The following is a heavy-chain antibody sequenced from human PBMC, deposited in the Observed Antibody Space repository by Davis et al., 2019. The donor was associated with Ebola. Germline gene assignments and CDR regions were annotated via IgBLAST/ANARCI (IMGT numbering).Heavy chain of an antibody. D-gene: IGHD6-13*01. V-gene: IGHV4-59*11. CDR3: ARAPIAGAGTRWGTRWFDP. CDR2: IYYTGSA. CDR1: GVSISTHY. Sequence: PGGSLRLSCTVSGVSISTHYWSWIRQPPGKRLEWIGSIYYTGSAYYNSSLNSRVTISVDMSKNQFSLKLSSMTAADTAVYYCARAPIAGAGTRWGTRWFDPWGQGTLVTVSS. J-gene: IGHJ5*02.